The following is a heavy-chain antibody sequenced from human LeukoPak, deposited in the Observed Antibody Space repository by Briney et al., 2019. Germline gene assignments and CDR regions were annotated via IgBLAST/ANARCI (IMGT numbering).Heavy chain of an antibody. V-gene: IGHV1-18*01. CDR1: GYTFTSYG. Sequence: ASVKVSCKASGYTFTSYGISWVRQAPGQGLEWMGWIKGYNGDTNYAQKFQGRVTMTTDTSTSTAYMELRSLRSDDTAVYYCAREGGIVGALDYWGRGTLVTVSS. J-gene: IGHJ4*02. CDR2: IKGYNGDT. CDR3: AREGGIVGALDY. D-gene: IGHD1-26*01.